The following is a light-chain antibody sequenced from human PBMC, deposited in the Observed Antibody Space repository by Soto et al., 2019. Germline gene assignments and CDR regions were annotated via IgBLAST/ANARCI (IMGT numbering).Light chain of an antibody. V-gene: IGLV2-8*01. CDR2: EVS. CDR1: SSDVGGYSF. CDR3: SSYTSSSTLYV. Sequence: QSALTQPPSASGSPGQSVAISCTGTSSDVGGYSFVSWYQQHPGKAPKLIIYEVSKRPSGVPDRFSGSKSGNTASLTVSGLQAEDEADYYCSSYTSSSTLYVFGTGTKVTVL. J-gene: IGLJ1*01.